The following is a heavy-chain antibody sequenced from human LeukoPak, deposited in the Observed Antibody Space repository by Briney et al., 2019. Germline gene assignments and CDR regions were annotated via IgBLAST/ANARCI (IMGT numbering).Heavy chain of an antibody. CDR3: ARAAGALRVFDY. Sequence: GASVKVSCKAYGYTFTSYYMHLVRQAPGQGLEWMGIINPSGGSTSYAQKFQGRVTTTRDTSTSTVYMELSSLRSEDTAVYYCARAAGALRVFDYWGQGTLVTVSS. CDR1: GYTFTSYY. V-gene: IGHV1-46*01. D-gene: IGHD1-26*01. CDR2: INPSGGST. J-gene: IGHJ4*02.